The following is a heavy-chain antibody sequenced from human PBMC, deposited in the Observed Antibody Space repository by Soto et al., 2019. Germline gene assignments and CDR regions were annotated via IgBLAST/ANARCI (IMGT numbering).Heavy chain of an antibody. CDR1: GFTFSSSA. Sequence: EVQLLESGGGLVQPGGSLRLSCAASGFTFSSSAMSWVRQGPGKGLEWVSAIGGSVDSTYYADSVKGRFAISRDNSKNTLYLQTNSLRAEDTAVYYCAKRPGYYFGYWGQGTLVTVSS. CDR2: IGGSVDST. D-gene: IGHD6-6*01. CDR3: AKRPGYYFGY. V-gene: IGHV3-23*01. J-gene: IGHJ4*02.